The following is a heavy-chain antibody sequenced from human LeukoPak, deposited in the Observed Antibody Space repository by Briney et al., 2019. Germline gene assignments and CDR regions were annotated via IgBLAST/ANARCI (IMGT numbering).Heavy chain of an antibody. CDR1: GGSISSYY. D-gene: IGHD3-22*01. CDR3: ARGRGDSRGTSFDY. CDR2: IYYSGST. J-gene: IGHJ4*02. Sequence: SETLSLTCTVSGGSISSYYWSWIRQPPGKGLEWIGYIYYSGSTTYNPSLRSRVAISIDTSKNQFSLRLNSVTAADTAVYYCARGRGDSRGTSFDYWGQGTLVTVSS. V-gene: IGHV4-59*01.